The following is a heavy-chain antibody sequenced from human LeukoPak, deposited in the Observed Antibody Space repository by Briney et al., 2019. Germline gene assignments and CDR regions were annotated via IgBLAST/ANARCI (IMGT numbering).Heavy chain of an antibody. CDR3: ASGSGSYRTPYYYMDV. J-gene: IGHJ6*03. D-gene: IGHD3-10*01. CDR2: IYSGGST. V-gene: IGHV3-53*01. Sequence: QPGGSLRLSCAASGFTVCSNYMSWVRQAPGKGLEWVSVIYSGGSTYYADSVKGRFTISRDNSKNTLYLQMNSLRAEDTAVYYCASGSGSYRTPYYYMDVWGTGTTVTVSS. CDR1: GFTVCSNY.